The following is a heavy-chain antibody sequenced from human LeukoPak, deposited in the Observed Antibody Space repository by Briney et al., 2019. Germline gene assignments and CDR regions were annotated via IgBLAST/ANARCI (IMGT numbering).Heavy chain of an antibody. V-gene: IGHV3-43*01. J-gene: IGHJ4*01. CDR2: ISWSGDNT. D-gene: IGHD4-17*01. Sequence: GGSLRLSCAASGFTFNDYTMHWVRQAPGKGLEWVSLISWSGDNTYYADSVRGRFTISRDNSKNSLNLQMKSLTTDDTALYYCVKGSRLRRLDYWGQGTLVTVSS. CDR3: VKGSRLRRLDY. CDR1: GFTFNDYT.